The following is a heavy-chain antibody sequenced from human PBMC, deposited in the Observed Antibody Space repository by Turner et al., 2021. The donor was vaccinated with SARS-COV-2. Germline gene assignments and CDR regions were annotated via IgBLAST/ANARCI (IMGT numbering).Heavy chain of an antibody. D-gene: IGHD6-19*01. CDR1: GYSFTSYW. CDR2: IYPGDPYT. Sequence: EVQLVQSGAEVKKPGESLRISGKGSGYSFTSYWIGWVRQMPGKGLEWMGIIYPGDPYTRYSPSFQGQVSISADKSISTAYLQWSSLKASDTAMYYCARQVGVGPNIAVAGTGYWGQGTLVTVSS. V-gene: IGHV5-51*01. CDR3: ARQVGVGPNIAVAGTGY. J-gene: IGHJ4*02.